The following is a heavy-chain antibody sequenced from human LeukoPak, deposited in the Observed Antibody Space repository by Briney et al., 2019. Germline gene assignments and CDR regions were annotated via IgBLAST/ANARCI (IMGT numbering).Heavy chain of an antibody. CDR3: AKDRCRFLEWLFAYFDY. CDR2: IRYDGSNK. D-gene: IGHD3-3*01. J-gene: IGHJ4*02. V-gene: IGHV3-30*02. CDR1: GFTFSSYG. Sequence: PGGSLRLSXAASGFTFSSYGMHWVGQAPGKGLEWVAFIRYDGSNKYYADSVKGRFTISRDNSKNTLYLQMNSLRAEDTAVYYCAKDRCRFLEWLFAYFDYWGQGTLVTVSS.